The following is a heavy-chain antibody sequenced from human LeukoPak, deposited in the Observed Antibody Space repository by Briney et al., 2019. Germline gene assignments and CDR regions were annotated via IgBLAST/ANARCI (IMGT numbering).Heavy chain of an antibody. D-gene: IGHD4-11*01. Sequence: GGSLRLSCPASGFTFSSYWMSWVRQAPGKGLEWVANIKQDGSEKYYVDSVKGRFTISRDNAKNSLYLQMNSLRAEDTAVYYCAREGNYGFMDYWGQGTLVTVSS. CDR3: AREGNYGFMDY. CDR1: GFTFSSYW. CDR2: IKQDGSEK. J-gene: IGHJ4*02. V-gene: IGHV3-7*01.